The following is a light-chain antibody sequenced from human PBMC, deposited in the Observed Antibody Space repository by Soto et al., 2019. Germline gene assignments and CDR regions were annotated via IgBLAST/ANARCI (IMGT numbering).Light chain of an antibody. CDR1: QSVSSY. CDR2: DAS. Sequence: EIVLTQSTATLSLSPGDRATLSCRASQSVSSYLAWYQQKPGKAPRLLIYDASNRATGIPARFSGSGSGTDFTLTITSLEPEDFPVYYCQQRSNWPSTFGGGTKVEIK. J-gene: IGKJ4*01. CDR3: QQRSNWPST. V-gene: IGKV3-11*01.